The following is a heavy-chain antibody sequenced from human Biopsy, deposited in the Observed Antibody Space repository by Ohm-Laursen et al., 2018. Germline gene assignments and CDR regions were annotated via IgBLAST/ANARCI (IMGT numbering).Heavy chain of an antibody. D-gene: IGHD4-17*01. CDR2: ISSSGSFI. CDR1: GFTFSPYS. V-gene: IGHV3-21*01. CDR3: GRGQTVAPGYYGMDV. J-gene: IGHJ6*02. Sequence: SRRLSCAASGFTFSPYSMNWVRQAPGPGLEWVSSISSSGSFIYFADSVKGRFTISRDNARNSLYLQMNSLRAEDTAVYYCGRGQTVAPGYYGMDVWGQGTTVTVSS.